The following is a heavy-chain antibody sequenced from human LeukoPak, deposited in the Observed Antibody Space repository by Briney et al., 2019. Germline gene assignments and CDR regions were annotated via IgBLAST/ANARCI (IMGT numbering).Heavy chain of an antibody. D-gene: IGHD2-2*03. J-gene: IGHJ3*02. CDR1: GFTVSSNY. V-gene: IGHV3-66*01. CDR3: AKDLGYCSSTSCSGAFDI. Sequence: PRGSLRLSCAASGFTVSSNYMSWVRQAPGKGLEWVSVIYSGGSTYYADSVKGRFTISRDNSKNTLYLQMNSLRAEDTAVYYCAKDLGYCSSTSCSGAFDIWGQGTMVTVSS. CDR2: IYSGGST.